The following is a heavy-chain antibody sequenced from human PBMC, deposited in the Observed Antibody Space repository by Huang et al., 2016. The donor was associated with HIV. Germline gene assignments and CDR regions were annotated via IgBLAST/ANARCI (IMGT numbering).Heavy chain of an antibody. CDR2: IIPRFGTA. V-gene: IGHV1-69*13. J-gene: IGHJ6*03. CDR1: GGTLSSYA. CDR3: ASSGYYYISYYYMDV. D-gene: IGHD3-22*01. Sequence: QVQLVQSGAEVKKPGSSVKVSCKASGGTLSSYAFSWVRKAPGEGLEWMGGIIPRFGTANYARKCQGRVTIIADESTSTAYMELSSLRSEDTVVYYCASSGYYYISYYYMDVWGKGTTVTVSS.